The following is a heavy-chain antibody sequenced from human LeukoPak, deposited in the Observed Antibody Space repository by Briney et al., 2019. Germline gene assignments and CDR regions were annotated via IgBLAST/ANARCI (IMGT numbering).Heavy chain of an antibody. V-gene: IGHV3-23*01. D-gene: IGHD4-17*01. J-gene: IGHJ4*02. Sequence: GGSLRLSCAASGFAFGSYGMSWVRQAPGKGLEWVAAISASGSNPHYSDSVKGRFLISRDNTENTVYLQMKSLRAEDTAVYYCARLSYIYGDYGGWGQGTLVTVSS. CDR1: GFAFGSYG. CDR3: ARLSYIYGDYGG. CDR2: ISASGSNP.